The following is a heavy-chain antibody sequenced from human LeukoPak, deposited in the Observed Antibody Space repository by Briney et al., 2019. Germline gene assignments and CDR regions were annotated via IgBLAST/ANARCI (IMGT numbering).Heavy chain of an antibody. D-gene: IGHD2-2*01. V-gene: IGHV3-30*09. Sequence: GGSLRLSCAASGFTFSGYAMQWVRQAPGKGLEWVAVTSYDESNKYYADSVKGRFAISRDNSRNTLYLQMNSLRPEDTAMYYCARSTSEAFDIWGQGTVVTVSP. CDR1: GFTFSGYA. J-gene: IGHJ3*02. CDR2: TSYDESNK. CDR3: ARSTSEAFDI.